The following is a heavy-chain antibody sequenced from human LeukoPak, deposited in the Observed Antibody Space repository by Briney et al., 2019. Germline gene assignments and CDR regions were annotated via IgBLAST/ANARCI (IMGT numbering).Heavy chain of an antibody. J-gene: IGHJ4*02. D-gene: IGHD3-10*01. CDR1: GYTFTSYG. Sequence: ASVKVSCKASGYTFTSYGISWVRQAPGQGLEWMGWISAYNGNTNYAQKLQGRVTMTTGTSTSTAYMELRSLRSDDTAVYYCARVVLLWFGEQKGIDYWGQGTLVTVSS. CDR3: ARVVLLWFGEQKGIDY. CDR2: ISAYNGNT. V-gene: IGHV1-18*04.